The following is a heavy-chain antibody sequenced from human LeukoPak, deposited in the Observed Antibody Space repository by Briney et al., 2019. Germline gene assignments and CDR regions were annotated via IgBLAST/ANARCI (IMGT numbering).Heavy chain of an antibody. CDR2: ISSSSSYI. Sequence: GGSLRLSCAASGFTFSSYSMNWVRQAPGKGLEWVSSISSSSSYIYYADSVKGRFTISRDNAKNSLYLQMNSLRAEDTAVYYCARDRVAYLGALFNAFDIWGQGTMVTVSS. D-gene: IGHD1-26*01. J-gene: IGHJ3*02. CDR3: ARDRVAYLGALFNAFDI. V-gene: IGHV3-21*01. CDR1: GFTFSSYS.